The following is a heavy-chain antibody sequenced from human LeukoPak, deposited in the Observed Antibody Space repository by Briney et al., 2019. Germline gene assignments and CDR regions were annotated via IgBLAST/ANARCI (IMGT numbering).Heavy chain of an antibody. CDR3: AIPLGYCSGGSCYDGVNWFDP. D-gene: IGHD2-15*01. Sequence: ATVNVSCKASVYTFTGYYMHWVRQAPGQGLEWMGWINPNSGGTNYAQKFQGRVTMTRDTSISTAYMELSRLRSDDTAVYYCAIPLGYCSGGSCYDGVNWFDPWGQGTLVTVSS. J-gene: IGHJ5*02. CDR2: INPNSGGT. CDR1: VYTFTGYY. V-gene: IGHV1-2*02.